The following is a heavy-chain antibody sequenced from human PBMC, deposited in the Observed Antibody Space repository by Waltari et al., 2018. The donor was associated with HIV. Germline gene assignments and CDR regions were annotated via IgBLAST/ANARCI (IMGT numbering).Heavy chain of an antibody. CDR3: VRNSNIYPHAFDI. J-gene: IGHJ3*02. CDR1: TLTFSDFW. D-gene: IGHD3-22*01. Sequence: EAQRVGSGGGLVQPGGSLRLSCAASTLTFSDFWMSWVRQPPGKGLGWLANIRPEESERYYVDSLRGRLTISRDNAKKSLYLQMNSVGAEDTGVFYWVRNSNIYPHAFDIWGQGTIVTVSS. CDR2: IRPEESER. V-gene: IGHV3-7*01.